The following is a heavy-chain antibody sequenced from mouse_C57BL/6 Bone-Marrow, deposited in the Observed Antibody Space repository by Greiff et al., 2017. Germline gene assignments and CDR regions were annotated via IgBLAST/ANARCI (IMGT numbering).Heavy chain of an antibody. CDR1: GFNIKDDY. CDR3: TTVVHY. V-gene: IGHV14-4*01. CDR2: INPENGDT. Sequence: EVQLVESGAELVRPGASVKLSCTASGFNIKDDYMHWVKQRPEQGLEWIGWINPENGDTEYASKFQGKATITADTPSNTAYLQLSSLTSEDTAVYYCTTVVHYWGQGTTLTVSA. D-gene: IGHD1-1*01. J-gene: IGHJ2*01.